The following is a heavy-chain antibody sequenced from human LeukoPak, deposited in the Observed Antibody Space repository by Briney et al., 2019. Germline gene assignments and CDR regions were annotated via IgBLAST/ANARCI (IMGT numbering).Heavy chain of an antibody. CDR1: GFTFSSYG. Sequence: PGGSLRLSCAASGFTFSSYGMHCVRQAPGKGLEWVAFIRYDGSNKYYADSVKGRFTISRDNSKNTLYLQMNSLRAEDTAVYYCAKDLEDIVVVPAAILFDYWGQGTLVTVSS. V-gene: IGHV3-30*02. J-gene: IGHJ4*02. D-gene: IGHD2-2*02. CDR2: IRYDGSNK. CDR3: AKDLEDIVVVPAAILFDY.